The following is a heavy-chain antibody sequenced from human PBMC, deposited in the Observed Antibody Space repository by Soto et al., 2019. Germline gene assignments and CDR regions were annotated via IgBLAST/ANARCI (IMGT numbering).Heavy chain of an antibody. V-gene: IGHV4-39*01. J-gene: IGHJ5*02. CDR1: GGSISSNSYY. D-gene: IGHD2-2*01. CDR3: ARHARRPAAIFSEYNWFDP. CDR2: MSYSGTT. Sequence: QLQLQESGPGLVKPSETLSLTCSVSGGSISSNSYYWGWIRQPPGKGLEWIGSMSYSGTTYYNPTPKSRVTISVDTSKNQFSLKLTSVTAADTAVYYCARHARRPAAIFSEYNWFDPWGQGTLVTVSS.